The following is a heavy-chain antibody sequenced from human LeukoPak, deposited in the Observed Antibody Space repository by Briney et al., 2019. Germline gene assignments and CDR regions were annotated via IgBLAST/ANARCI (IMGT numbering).Heavy chain of an antibody. CDR2: IIPIFGTA. Sequence: ASVKVSCKASGGTFSSYAISWVRQAPGQGLEWMGGIIPIFGTANYAQKFQGRVTVTADESTSTAYMELSSLRSEDTAVYYCARGKRFLEWLFAYWGQGTLVTVSS. CDR3: ARGKRFLEWLFAY. D-gene: IGHD3-3*01. J-gene: IGHJ4*02. V-gene: IGHV1-69*13. CDR1: GGTFSSYA.